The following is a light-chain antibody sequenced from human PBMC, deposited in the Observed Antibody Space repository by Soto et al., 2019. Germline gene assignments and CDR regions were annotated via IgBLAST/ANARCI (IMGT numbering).Light chain of an antibody. CDR2: DTS. Sequence: EIVLTQSPGTLSLSPGKRATLSCRASQSVSNFLAWYQQKPGQAPRLLIYDTSNRATGIPARFSGSGSGTDFTLTINNLDPEDFAVYYCQQRSNWPLTLGQGTRLEIK. J-gene: IGKJ5*01. CDR1: QSVSNF. CDR3: QQRSNWPLT. V-gene: IGKV3-11*01.